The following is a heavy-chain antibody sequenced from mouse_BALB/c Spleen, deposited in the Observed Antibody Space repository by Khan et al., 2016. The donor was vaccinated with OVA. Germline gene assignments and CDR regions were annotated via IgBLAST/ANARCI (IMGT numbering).Heavy chain of an antibody. CDR2: INSNGGST. J-gene: IGHJ2*01. Sequence: EVELVESGGGLVQPGGSLKLSCAASGFTFSSYGMSWVRQTPDKRLELVATINSNGGSTYYPDSVKGRFTISRDNATNTLYLQLRSMKSEDTAMYYCARMARTINWGQGTTLTVSS. CDR3: ARMARTIN. V-gene: IGHV5-6-3*01. CDR1: GFTFSSYG.